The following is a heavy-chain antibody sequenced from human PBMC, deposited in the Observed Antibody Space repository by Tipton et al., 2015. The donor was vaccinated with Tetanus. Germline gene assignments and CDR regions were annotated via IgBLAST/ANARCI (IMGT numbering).Heavy chain of an antibody. CDR1: GGLITTGGYS. J-gene: IGHJ5*02. CDR3: ASLPKHWLAPRGAP. CDR2: IYQTDST. D-gene: IGHD6-19*01. V-gene: IGHV4-30-2*01. Sequence: TLSLTCTVSGGLITTGGYSWGWIRQLPGQGLEWLGYIYQTDSTYYNPSVTSRLPLSLQRSKNQVSLNLTSVTAADTAVYYCASLPKHWLAPRGAPWGQGTLVTVSS.